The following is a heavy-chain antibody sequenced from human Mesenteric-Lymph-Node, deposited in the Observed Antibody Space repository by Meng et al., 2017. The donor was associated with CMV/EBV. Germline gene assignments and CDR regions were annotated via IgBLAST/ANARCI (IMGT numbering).Heavy chain of an antibody. V-gene: IGHV3-23*01. Sequence: GESLKISCTASGFTFSSYAMTWVRQGPGKGLEWVSVIGGSGGSTYYADSVKGRFTISRDNSKNTLYLQMNSLRAEDTAVYYCAKAYHNFRSDYDDYYYGMDVWGHGTTVTVSS. CDR1: GFTFSSYA. D-gene: IGHD3-3*01. CDR2: IGGSGGST. J-gene: IGHJ6*02. CDR3: AKAYHNFRSDYDDYYYGMDV.